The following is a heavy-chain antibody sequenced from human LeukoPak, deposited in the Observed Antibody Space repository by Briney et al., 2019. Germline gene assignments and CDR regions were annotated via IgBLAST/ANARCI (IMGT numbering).Heavy chain of an antibody. V-gene: IGHV3-23*01. CDR3: ARDPGDRWFFDL. J-gene: IGHJ2*01. D-gene: IGHD7-27*01. CDR2: ISRSGATT. CDR1: GFTFNNYA. Sequence: GGSLRLSCAASGFTFNNYAMDWVSQAPGKGLEWVSLISRSGATTYYADSVKGRFTISRDNSRNTLYLQMTSLRAEDTAVYYCARDPGDRWFFDLWGRGTLVTVSS.